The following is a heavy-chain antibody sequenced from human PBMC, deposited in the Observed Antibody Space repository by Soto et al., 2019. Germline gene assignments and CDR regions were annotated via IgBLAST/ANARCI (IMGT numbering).Heavy chain of an antibody. J-gene: IGHJ4*01. Sequence: QLQLQESGPGLVKPSETLSLTCTVSGGSVSSSSYYWGWIRQPPGKGLEWIGSIYFGGSTYYNPSLKRRVTISVDTSKNQFSLKLTSVTAADTAVYYCARLPSRGNDVWGQGTLVTVSS. CDR1: GGSVSSSSYY. V-gene: IGHV4-39*01. D-gene: IGHD1-1*01. CDR2: IYFGGST. CDR3: ARLPSRGNDV.